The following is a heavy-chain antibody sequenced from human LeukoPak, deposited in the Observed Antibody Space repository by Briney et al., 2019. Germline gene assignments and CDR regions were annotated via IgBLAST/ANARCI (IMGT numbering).Heavy chain of an antibody. D-gene: IGHD6-19*01. CDR3: ARDLSSGWTEGYSDY. V-gene: IGHV3-30*03. J-gene: IGHJ4*02. CDR1: GFTFSSYG. Sequence: GGSLRLSCAASGFTFSSYGMHWVRQAPGKGLEWVAVISYDGSNKYYADSVKGRFTISRDNSKNTLYLQMNSLRAEDTAVYYCARDLSSGWTEGYSDYWGQGTLVTVSS. CDR2: ISYDGSNK.